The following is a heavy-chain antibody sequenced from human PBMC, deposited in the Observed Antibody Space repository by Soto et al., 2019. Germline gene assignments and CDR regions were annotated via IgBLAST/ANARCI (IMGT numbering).Heavy chain of an antibody. J-gene: IGHJ4*02. D-gene: IGHD6-19*01. CDR1: GFSLSTSGVG. Sequence: QITLKESGPTLVKPTQTLTLTCTFSGFSLSTSGVGVGWIRQSPGKALQWLALIYWNGDKRYNPSLKTRLTNTKDTSKNQVVLTLTNMDPVDTDTYYCAHRPSGWFLFDYWGQGTLVTVSS. CDR3: AHRPSGWFLFDY. V-gene: IGHV2-5*01. CDR2: IYWNGDK.